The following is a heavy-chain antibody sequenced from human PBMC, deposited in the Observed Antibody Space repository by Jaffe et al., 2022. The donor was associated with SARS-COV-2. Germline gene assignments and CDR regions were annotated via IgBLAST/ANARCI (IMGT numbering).Heavy chain of an antibody. J-gene: IGHJ5*02. CDR2: IYYSGST. V-gene: IGHV4-39*01. CDR1: GGSISSSSYY. CDR3: ASNYDFWSGYYRPGDGWFDP. Sequence: QLQLQESGPGLVKPSETLSLTCTVSGGSISSSSYYWGWIRQPPGKGLEWIGSIYYSGSTYYNPSLKSRVTISVDTSKNQFSLKLSSVTAADTAVYYCASNYDFWSGYYRPGDGWFDPWGQGTLVTVSS. D-gene: IGHD3-3*01.